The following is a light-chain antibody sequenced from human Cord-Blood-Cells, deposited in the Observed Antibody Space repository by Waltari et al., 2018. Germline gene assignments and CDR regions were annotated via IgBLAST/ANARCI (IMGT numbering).Light chain of an antibody. V-gene: IGLV2-8*01. Sequence: QSALTQPPSASGPPGQSVTISCPGTSSDVGGSNYVSWYQQHPGKAPKLMIYEVSKRPSGVPDRFSGSKSGNTASLTVSGLQAEDEADYYCSSYAGSNNFVFGTGTKVTVL. CDR3: SSYAGSNNFV. J-gene: IGLJ1*01. CDR1: SSDVGGSNY. CDR2: EVS.